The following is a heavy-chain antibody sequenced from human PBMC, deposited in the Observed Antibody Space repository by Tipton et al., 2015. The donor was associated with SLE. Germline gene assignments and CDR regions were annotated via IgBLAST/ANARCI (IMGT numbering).Heavy chain of an antibody. Sequence: LRLSCAVYGGSFSGYYWSWIRQPPGKGLEWIGEINHSGSTNYNSSLKSRVTISVDTSKNQFSLKLSSVTAADTAVYYCARGRGVVGATHFDYWGQGTLVTVSS. CDR3: ARGRGVVGATHFDY. V-gene: IGHV4-34*01. D-gene: IGHD1-26*01. CDR1: GGSFSGYY. J-gene: IGHJ4*02. CDR2: INHSGST.